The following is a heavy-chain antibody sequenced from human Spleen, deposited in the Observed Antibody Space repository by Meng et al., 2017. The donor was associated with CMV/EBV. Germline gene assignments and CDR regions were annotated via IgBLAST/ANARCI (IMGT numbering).Heavy chain of an antibody. J-gene: IGHJ4*02. CDR3: ARETSGSGTYCIDY. CDR1: GGTLNSYA. V-gene: IGHV1-69*05. D-gene: IGHD3-10*01. Sequence: ASGGTLNSYAINWVRQAPGQGLEWMGGIIPFFGTPHYAQKFQGRVTITTDESTTTAYMELRSLRSEDTAVYYCARETSGSGTYCIDYWGQGTLVTVS. CDR2: IIPFFGTP.